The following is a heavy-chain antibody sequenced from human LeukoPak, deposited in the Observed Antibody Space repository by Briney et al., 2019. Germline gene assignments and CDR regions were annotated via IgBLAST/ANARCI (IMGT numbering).Heavy chain of an antibody. CDR1: GGSISSSSYY. J-gene: IGHJ4*02. D-gene: IGHD6-25*01. CDR2: IYYSGST. V-gene: IGHV4-39*01. CDR3: ARRGYSEFDY. Sequence: SETLSLXCTVSGGSISSSSYYWGWIRQPPVKGLEWIGSIYYSGSTYYNPSLKSRVTISVDTSKNQFSLKLSSVTAADTAVYYCARRGYSEFDYWGQGTLVTVSS.